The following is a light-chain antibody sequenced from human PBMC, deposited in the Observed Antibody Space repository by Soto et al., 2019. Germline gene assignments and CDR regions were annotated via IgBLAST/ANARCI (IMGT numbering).Light chain of an antibody. CDR2: DND. CDR1: SSNIGSNS. Sequence: QAVVTQPPSASGTPGQRVTISCSGSSSNIGSNSVNWYQQLPGTAPKLLIYDNDQRPSGVPDRFSGSKSGTSASLAISGLQSEDEADCFCAAWDDSLNGVVFGGGTNDRP. CDR3: AAWDDSLNGVV. V-gene: IGLV1-44*01. J-gene: IGLJ2*01.